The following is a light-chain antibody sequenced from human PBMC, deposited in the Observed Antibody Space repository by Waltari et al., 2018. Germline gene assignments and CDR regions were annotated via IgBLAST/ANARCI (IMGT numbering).Light chain of an antibody. Sequence: ELVLTQSPGTLSLSPGERATLSCRASQSVSRTLAWYQQKPGQAPRLLIYDASTRATGIPYRFRGSGFGTDFSLTISRLEAEDFAVYYCQKYGTLPGTFGQGTTVEIK. CDR1: QSVSRT. CDR3: QKYGTLPGT. CDR2: DAS. V-gene: IGKV3-20*01. J-gene: IGKJ1*01.